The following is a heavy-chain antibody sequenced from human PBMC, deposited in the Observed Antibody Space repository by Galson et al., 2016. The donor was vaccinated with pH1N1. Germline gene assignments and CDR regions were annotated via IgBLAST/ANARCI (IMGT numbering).Heavy chain of an antibody. Sequence: TLSLTCAVSGGSIDSGIWWSWVRQPPGKGLEWIGEVYHSGTTNYNPSLKSRVTMTVDKSKNQLSLNLKSVTAADTAVYYCARGTGYSTTWGQGILVTVSS. D-gene: IGHD6-13*01. CDR2: VYHSGTT. CDR1: GGSIDSGIW. V-gene: IGHV4-4*02. CDR3: ARGTGYSTT. J-gene: IGHJ4*02.